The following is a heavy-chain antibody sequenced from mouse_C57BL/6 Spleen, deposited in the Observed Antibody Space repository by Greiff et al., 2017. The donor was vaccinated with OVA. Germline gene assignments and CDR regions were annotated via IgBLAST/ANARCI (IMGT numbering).Heavy chain of an antibody. CDR2: ISSGGSYT. Sequence: DVHLVESGGDLVKPGGSLKLSCAASGFTFSSYGMSWVRQTPDKRLERVATISSGGSYTYYPDSVKGRFTISRDNAKNTLYLQMSSLKSEDTAMYYCARHILGLYYVDYWGQGTTLTVSS. CDR3: ARHILGLYYVDY. D-gene: IGHD4-1*01. V-gene: IGHV5-6*01. CDR1: GFTFSSYG. J-gene: IGHJ2*01.